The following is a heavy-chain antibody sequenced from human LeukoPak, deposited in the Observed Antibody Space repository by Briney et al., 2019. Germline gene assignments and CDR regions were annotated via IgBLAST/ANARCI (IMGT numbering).Heavy chain of an antibody. CDR1: GYTFTSYY. J-gene: IGHJ1*01. CDR2: INPSGGST. V-gene: IGHV1-46*01. Sequence: ASVKVSCKASGYTFTSYYMHWVRQAPGQGLEWMGIINPSGGSTSYAQKFQGRVTMTTDTSTSTAYMELRSLRSDDTAVYYCAKDRRLRFLEWSSIGYFQHWGQGTLVAVSS. CDR3: AKDRRLRFLEWSSIGYFQH. D-gene: IGHD3-3*01.